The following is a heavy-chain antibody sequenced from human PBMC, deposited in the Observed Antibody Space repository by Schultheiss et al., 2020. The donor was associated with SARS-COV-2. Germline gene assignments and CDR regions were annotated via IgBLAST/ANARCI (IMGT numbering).Heavy chain of an antibody. Sequence: SETLSLTCTVSGGSVSSGSYYWSWIRQPPGKGLEWIGYIYYSGSTYYNPSLKSRVTISVDTSKNQFSLKLSSVTAADTAVYYCARRGSGIGIPFIDLWGRGTLVTVSS. CDR1: GGSVSSGSYY. CDR3: ARRGSGIGIPFIDL. D-gene: IGHD2-21*01. CDR2: IYYSGST. V-gene: IGHV4-31*03. J-gene: IGHJ2*01.